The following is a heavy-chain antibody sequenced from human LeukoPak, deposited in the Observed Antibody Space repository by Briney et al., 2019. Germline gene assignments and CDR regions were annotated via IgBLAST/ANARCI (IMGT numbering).Heavy chain of an antibody. CDR1: GFTLSSYA. Sequence: GGALRLSCAAPGFTLSSYAMHWVRQAPGKGLGWVAVISYDGSNKYYADSVKGRFTISRDNSKNTLYLQMNSLRAEDTAVYYCARGRFYYGMDVWGQGTTVTVSS. J-gene: IGHJ6*02. D-gene: IGHD4-17*01. V-gene: IGHV3-30-3*01. CDR2: ISYDGSNK. CDR3: ARGRFYYGMDV.